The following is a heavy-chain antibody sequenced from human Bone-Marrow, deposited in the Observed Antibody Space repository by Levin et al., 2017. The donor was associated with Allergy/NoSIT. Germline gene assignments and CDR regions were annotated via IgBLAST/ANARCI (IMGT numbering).Heavy chain of an antibody. CDR1: GLTFSSYA. J-gene: IGHJ4*02. D-gene: IGHD2-8*01. Sequence: GGSLRLSCAASGLTFSSYAMSWVRQAPGKGLEWVSGISGSGDSTYYTDSVKGRFTISRDKSKNTLYLQMNSLRAEDTAVYYCAKDGEWGTPYYFDYWGQGTLVTVSS. CDR2: ISGSGDST. V-gene: IGHV3-23*01. CDR3: AKDGEWGTPYYFDY.